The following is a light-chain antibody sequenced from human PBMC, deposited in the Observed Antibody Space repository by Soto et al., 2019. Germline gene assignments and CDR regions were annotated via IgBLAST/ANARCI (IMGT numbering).Light chain of an antibody. J-gene: IGKJ2*01. V-gene: IGKV1-5*03. CDR3: QQYNSSPYT. Sequence: DIQLTQSPSNLSASVGDRVTITCRASQSVAIWLAWYQQKPGQAPKLLIYKASSLQTDIPSRFSGSGSGTDFTLTISSLQPDDFATYYCQQYNSSPYTFGQGTKLEI. CDR2: KAS. CDR1: QSVAIW.